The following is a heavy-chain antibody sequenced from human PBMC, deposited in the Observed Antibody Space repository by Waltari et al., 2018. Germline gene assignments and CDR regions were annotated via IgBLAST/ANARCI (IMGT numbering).Heavy chain of an antibody. CDR2: ISGSGGST. CDR1: GFTFTNYA. Sequence: EVQLLESGGGLVQPGGSLRLSCSAPGFTFTNYALPWVRQAPGKGLECVSFISGSGGSTYYADSVKGRFTISRDNSKKTLYLQMNSLRGEDTAVYYCANLGAAMRVYSFDGLDVWGQGTTVTVSS. J-gene: IGHJ6*02. CDR3: ANLGAAMRVYSFDGLDV. V-gene: IGHV3-23*01. D-gene: IGHD2-2*01.